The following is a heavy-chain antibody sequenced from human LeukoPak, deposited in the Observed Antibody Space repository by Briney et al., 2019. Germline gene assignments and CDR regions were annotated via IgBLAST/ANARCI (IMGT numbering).Heavy chain of an antibody. J-gene: IGHJ4*02. CDR1: GFTFSSYW. Sequence: GRSLRLSCAASGFTFSSYWMSWVRQAPGKGLEWVANIKQDGSEKYYVDSVKGRFTISRDNAKNSLYLQMNSLRAEDTAVYYCARDSGYSYGPFDYWGQGTLVTVSS. CDR2: IKQDGSEK. CDR3: ARDSGYSYGPFDY. D-gene: IGHD5-18*01. V-gene: IGHV3-7*01.